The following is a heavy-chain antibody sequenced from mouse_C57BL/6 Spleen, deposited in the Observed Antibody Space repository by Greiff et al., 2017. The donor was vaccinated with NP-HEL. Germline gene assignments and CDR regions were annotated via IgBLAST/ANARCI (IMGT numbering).Heavy chain of an antibody. CDR2: IRNKANGYTT. D-gene: IGHD3-3*01. J-gene: IGHJ4*01. Sequence: EVMLVESGGGLVQPGGSLSLSCAASGFTFTDYYMSWVRQPPGKALEWLGFIRNKANGYTTEYSASVKGRFTISRDNSQSILYLQMNAQAAEDSATYYCASSWAREYAMDYWGQGTSVTVSS. CDR3: ASSWAREYAMDY. V-gene: IGHV7-3*01. CDR1: GFTFTDYY.